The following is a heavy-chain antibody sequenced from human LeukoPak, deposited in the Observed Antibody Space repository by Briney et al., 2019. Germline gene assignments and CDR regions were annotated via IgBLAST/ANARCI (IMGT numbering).Heavy chain of an antibody. D-gene: IGHD2-21*01. CDR3: ARGVVIAPQTFDY. V-gene: IGHV4-34*01. Sequence: SETLSLTCAVYVGSFSDYYWSWVRQPPGKGLEWIGEINHSGSTNYNPSLKSRVTISVDTSKNQFSLKLSSVTAADTAVYYCARGVVIAPQTFDYWGQGTLVTVSS. J-gene: IGHJ4*02. CDR2: INHSGST. CDR1: VGSFSDYY.